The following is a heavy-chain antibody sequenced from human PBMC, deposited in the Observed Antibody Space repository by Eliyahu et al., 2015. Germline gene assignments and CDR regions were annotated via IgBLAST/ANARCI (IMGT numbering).Heavy chain of an antibody. CDR3: ARQSGWVRYDDY. CDR2: IDPSDSYT. V-gene: IGHV5-10-1*03. Sequence: EVQLVQSGAEVKKPGESXRXXCKGSXXXFTSYWISWVRQMPGKGLEWMGRIDPSDSYTNYSPSFQGHVTISADKSISTAYLQWSSLKASDTAMYYCARQSGWVRYDDYWGQGTLVTVSS. CDR1: XXXFTSYW. J-gene: IGHJ4*02. D-gene: IGHD5-12*01.